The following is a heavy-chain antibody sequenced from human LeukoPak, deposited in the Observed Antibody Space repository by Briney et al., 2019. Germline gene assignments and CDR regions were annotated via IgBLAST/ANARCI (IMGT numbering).Heavy chain of an antibody. CDR1: GFTFSSYA. J-gene: IGHJ4*02. V-gene: IGHV3-23*01. D-gene: IGHD3-22*01. CDR2: ISGSGGST. CDR3: AKSRDSSYPSYFDY. Sequence: PGGSLRHSCAASGFTFSSYAMSWVRQAPGKGLEWVSGISGSGGSTYYADSVKGRFTISRDNSKNTLYLQMNSLRAEDTAAYYCAKSRDSSYPSYFDYSGQGTLVTVSS.